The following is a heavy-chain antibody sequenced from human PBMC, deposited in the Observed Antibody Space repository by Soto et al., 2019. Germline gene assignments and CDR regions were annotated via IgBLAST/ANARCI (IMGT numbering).Heavy chain of an antibody. D-gene: IGHD5-12*01. J-gene: IGHJ5*02. CDR3: ARFASGKSAST. CDR1: GFTFRDYW. V-gene: IGHV3-7*05. CDR2: IKYDGSEE. Sequence: EVQVVESGGGLVQPGGSLRLSCAGSGFTFRDYWMSWARQAPGKGLEWVANIKYDGSEEYYVDSVRGRFTISRDNAMNSLHLQMNSLRADDTAVYYCARFASGKSASTWGQGTLVTVSS.